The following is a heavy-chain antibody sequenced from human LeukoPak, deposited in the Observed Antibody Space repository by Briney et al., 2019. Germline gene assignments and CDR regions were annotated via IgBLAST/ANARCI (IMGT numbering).Heavy chain of an antibody. CDR2: IHNSGAT. D-gene: IGHD6-19*01. CDR3: ARDSSGWRSIFDY. V-gene: IGHV4-39*01. CDR1: GGSISSSSYY. Sequence: SETLSLTCSVPGGSISSSSYYWVWIRQPPGKGLEWIATIHNSGATYYNPSLKSRVTISVDTSKNQFSLKLSFVTAADTAVYYCARDSSGWRSIFDYWGQGTLVSVSS. J-gene: IGHJ4*02.